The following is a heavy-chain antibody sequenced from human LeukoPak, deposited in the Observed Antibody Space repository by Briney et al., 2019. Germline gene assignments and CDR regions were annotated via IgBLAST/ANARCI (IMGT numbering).Heavy chain of an antibody. CDR1: GYTFTGYY. CDR2: INPNSGGT. CDR3: ARGGSSWYEVYYYGMDV. D-gene: IGHD6-13*01. V-gene: IGHV1-2*02. Sequence: ASVKVSCKASGYTFTGYYMHWVRQAPGQGLEWMGWINPNSGGTNYAQKFQGRVTMTRDTSISTAYMELSRLRSDDTAVYYCARGGSSWYEVYYYGMDVWGQGTTDTVSS. J-gene: IGHJ6*02.